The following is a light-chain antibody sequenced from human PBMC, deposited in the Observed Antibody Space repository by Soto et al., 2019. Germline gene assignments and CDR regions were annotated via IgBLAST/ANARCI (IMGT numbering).Light chain of an antibody. V-gene: IGKV3-15*01. CDR1: QSVSSN. CDR3: QQYNSWPLT. Sequence: EVVMTQSPATLSVSPGERATLSCRASQSVSSNLAWYQQNPGQAPRLLIYGASTRATGIPARFSGSGSGTDFTLTISSLQSEDFAVYYCQQYNSWPLTFGQGTKVDIK. J-gene: IGKJ1*01. CDR2: GAS.